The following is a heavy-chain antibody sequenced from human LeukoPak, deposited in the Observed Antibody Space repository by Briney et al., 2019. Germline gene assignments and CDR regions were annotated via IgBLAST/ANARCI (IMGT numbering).Heavy chain of an antibody. J-gene: IGHJ4*02. CDR2: ISSRSSYS. CDR3: ARDTEFSIGGGGFDY. Sequence: PGGSLRLSCAASGFTFSSYTMNWVRQAPGKGLEWVSSISSRSSYSYYADSVRGRFTISRDNAKNSLFLQMNSLRAEDTAVYYCARDTEFSIGGGGFDYWGQGTLVTVSS. CDR1: GFTFSSYT. D-gene: IGHD3-3*01. V-gene: IGHV3-21*01.